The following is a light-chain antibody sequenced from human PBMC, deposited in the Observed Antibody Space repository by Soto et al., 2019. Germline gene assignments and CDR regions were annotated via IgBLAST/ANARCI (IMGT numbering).Light chain of an antibody. J-gene: IGKJ1*01. CDR2: DAS. Sequence: DIQMTQSPSTLSASVGDRVTITCRASQSMNDWLAWYQQKPGKAPKVLIYDASSVQSGVPSRFSGSGSGTEFTLTIDSLQPDDVATYYCLRYNAFSQTFGQGTKVEI. V-gene: IGKV1-5*01. CDR3: LRYNAFSQT. CDR1: QSMNDW.